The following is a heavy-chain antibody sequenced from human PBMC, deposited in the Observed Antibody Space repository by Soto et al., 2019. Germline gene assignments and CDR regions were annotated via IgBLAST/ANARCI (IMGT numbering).Heavy chain of an antibody. J-gene: IGHJ5*02. Sequence: SETLSLTCTVSGGSISSYYWSWIRQPPGKGLEWIGYIYYSGSTNYNPSLKSRVTISVDTSKNQFSLKLSSVTAADTAVYYCARLRTYYDILTGRGRNWFDPWGQGTLVTVSS. CDR3: ARLRTYYDILTGRGRNWFDP. V-gene: IGHV4-59*01. CDR1: GGSISSYY. D-gene: IGHD3-9*01. CDR2: IYYSGST.